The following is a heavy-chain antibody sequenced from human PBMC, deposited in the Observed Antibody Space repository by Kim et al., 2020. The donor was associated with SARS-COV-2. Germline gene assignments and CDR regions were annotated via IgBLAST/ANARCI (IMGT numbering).Heavy chain of an antibody. D-gene: IGHD6-6*01. J-gene: IGHJ4*02. CDR3: ARGGYYSSSSLFDY. V-gene: IGHV6-1*01. Sequence: AVSVKSRITINPDAAKNQFSLQLNSVTPEDTAVYYCARGGYYSSSSLFDYWGQGTLVTVSS.